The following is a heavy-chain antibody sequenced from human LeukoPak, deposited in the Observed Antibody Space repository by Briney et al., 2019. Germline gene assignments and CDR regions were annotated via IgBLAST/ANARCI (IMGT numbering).Heavy chain of an antibody. CDR2: INPSGGST. V-gene: IGHV1-46*01. D-gene: IGHD3-16*02. CDR3: ARVLRLGELSSDAFDI. Sequence: ASVKVSCKASGHTFTSYYMHWVRQAPGQGLEWMGIINPSGGSTSYAQKFQGRVTMTRDTSTSTVYMELSSLRSEDTAVYYCARVLRLGELSSDAFDIWGQGTMVTVSS. J-gene: IGHJ3*02. CDR1: GHTFTSYY.